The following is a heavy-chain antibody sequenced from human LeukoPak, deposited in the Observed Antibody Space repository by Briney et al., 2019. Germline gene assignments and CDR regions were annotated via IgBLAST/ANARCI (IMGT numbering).Heavy chain of an antibody. CDR3: TRFVDTSMVTFYDY. J-gene: IGHJ4*02. CDR1: GFTFSGSA. Sequence: GGSLRLSCAASGFTFSGSAMRWVRQASGKGLEWVGRIRSKANSYATAYAASVKGRFTISGDDSKNTAYLQMNSLKTEDTAVYYCTRFVDTSMVTFYDYWGQGTLVTVSS. D-gene: IGHD5-18*01. CDR2: IRSKANSYAT. V-gene: IGHV3-73*01.